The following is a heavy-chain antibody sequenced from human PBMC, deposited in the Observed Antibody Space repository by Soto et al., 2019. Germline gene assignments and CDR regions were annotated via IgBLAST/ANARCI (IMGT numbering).Heavy chain of an antibody. D-gene: IGHD3-16*02. Sequence: ASVKVSCKTSGYTFTTHGISWVRQAPGQGLEWMGWISPYNGKTTYAQKVQGRVTMTTDTSTSTAYMELRGLRSDDTAVYCCARVDDYVWGSFRPWGQGTQVTVSS. CDR2: ISPYNGKT. V-gene: IGHV1-18*04. CDR3: ARVDDYVWGSFRP. J-gene: IGHJ4*02. CDR1: GYTFTTHG.